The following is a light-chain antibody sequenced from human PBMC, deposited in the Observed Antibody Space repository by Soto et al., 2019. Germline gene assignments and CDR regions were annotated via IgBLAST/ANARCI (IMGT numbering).Light chain of an antibody. CDR1: QSIISW. Sequence: DIQMTQSPSTLSASVGDRVTITCLASQSIISWLAWYQQKPGKAPKLLISQASSLESGVPSRFSGSGSETEFPLTISGLQPDDFESYYCQQYNSYSWTFGQGTKVDLK. V-gene: IGKV1-5*03. CDR2: QAS. J-gene: IGKJ1*01. CDR3: QQYNSYSWT.